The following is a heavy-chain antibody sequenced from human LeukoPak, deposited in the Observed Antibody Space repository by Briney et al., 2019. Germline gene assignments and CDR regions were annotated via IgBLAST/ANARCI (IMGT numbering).Heavy chain of an antibody. CDR1: GGSISSYY. V-gene: IGHV4-59*08. Sequence: SETLSLTCTVSGGSISSYYWSWIRQPPGKGLEWIGYINYSGSTNYNPSLKSRVTISVDTSKNQFSLKLSSVTAADTAVYYCARLYCSGGSCYFDYWGQGTLVTVSS. J-gene: IGHJ4*02. CDR2: INYSGST. CDR3: ARLYCSGGSCYFDY. D-gene: IGHD2-15*01.